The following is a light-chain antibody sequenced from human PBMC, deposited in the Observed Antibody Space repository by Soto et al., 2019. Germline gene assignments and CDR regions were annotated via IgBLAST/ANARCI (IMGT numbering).Light chain of an antibody. CDR3: RHYDDSPHT. V-gene: IGKV3-20*01. CDR1: QSVRSGS. CDR2: GAS. J-gene: IGKJ2*01. Sequence: EIVLTQSPVTLALIRGEGATLSCTASQSVRSGSLAWYQQKPGQDPRHLIHGASSRATDIPDRFIGGGYGTDYILTISRLEPEDVAVYYCRHYDDSPHTFGQGTKLEIK.